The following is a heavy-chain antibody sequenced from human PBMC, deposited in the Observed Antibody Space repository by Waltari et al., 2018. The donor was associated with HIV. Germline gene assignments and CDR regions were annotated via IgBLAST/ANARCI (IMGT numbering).Heavy chain of an antibody. D-gene: IGHD2-15*01. CDR2: IYYSGST. V-gene: IGHV4-39*01. CDR1: GGSISSSSYY. J-gene: IGHJ6*02. CDR3: AVGYCSGGSCLSDYYYGMDV. Sequence: QLQLQESGPGLVKPSETLSLTCTVSGGSISSSSYYWGWIRQPPGKGREWIGSIYYSGSTYYNPSLKSRVTISVDTSKNQFSLKLSSVTAADTAVYYCAVGYCSGGSCLSDYYYGMDVWGQGTTVTVSS.